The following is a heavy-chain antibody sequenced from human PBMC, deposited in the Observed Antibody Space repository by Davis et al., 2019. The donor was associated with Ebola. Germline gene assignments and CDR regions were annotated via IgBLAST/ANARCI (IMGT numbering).Heavy chain of an antibody. V-gene: IGHV3-7*03. D-gene: IGHD6-13*01. CDR3: ARGDSSSWYYYGMDV. CDR1: GFTFSRYS. J-gene: IGHJ6*04. Sequence: GESLKISCAASGFTFSRYSMTWVRQAPGKGLEWVANIKQDGSEKYYVDSVKGRFTISRDNAKNSLYLQMNSLRAEDTAVYYCARGDSSSWYYYGMDVWGKGTTVTVSS. CDR2: IKQDGSEK.